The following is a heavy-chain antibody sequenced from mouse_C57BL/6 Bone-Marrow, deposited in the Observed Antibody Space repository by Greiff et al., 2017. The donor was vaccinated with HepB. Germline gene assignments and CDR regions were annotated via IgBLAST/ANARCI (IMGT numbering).Heavy chain of an antibody. D-gene: IGHD2-4*01. Sequence: EVKLMESGPGLVKPSQSLSLTCSVTGYSITSGYYWNWIRQFPGNKLEWMGYISYDGSNNYNPSLKNRISITRDTSKNQFFLKLNSVTTEDTATYYCARDYDYDNYAMDYWGQGTSVTVSS. V-gene: IGHV3-6*01. CDR1: GYSITSGYY. J-gene: IGHJ4*01. CDR3: ARDYDYDNYAMDY. CDR2: ISYDGSN.